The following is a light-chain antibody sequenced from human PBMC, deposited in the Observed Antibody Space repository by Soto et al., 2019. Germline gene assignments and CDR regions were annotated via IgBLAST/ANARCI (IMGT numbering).Light chain of an antibody. CDR2: DVN. CDR1: SSDVGGYNY. CDR3: SSYTSSSTRLV. V-gene: IGLV2-14*03. Sequence: QSALTQPASVSGCPGQSITISCTGTSSDVGGYNYVSWYQHHPDKAPKLMIYDVNNRPSGVSNRFSGSKSGNTASLTISGLQAEDEAAYYCSSYTSSSTRLVFGGGTKVTVL. J-gene: IGLJ2*01.